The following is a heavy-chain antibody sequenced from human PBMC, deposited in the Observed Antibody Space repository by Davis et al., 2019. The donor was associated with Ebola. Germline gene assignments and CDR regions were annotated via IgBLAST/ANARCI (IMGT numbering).Heavy chain of an antibody. CDR1: GFTFSSYS. CDR2: ISSSSSYI. V-gene: IGHV3-21*01. D-gene: IGHD6-13*01. CDR3: ARGPSTGNSFSY. Sequence: GESLKISCAASGFTFSSYSMNWVRQAPGKGLEWVSSISSSSSYIYYADSVKGRFTISRDNAKNSLYLQMNSLRVEDTALYYCARGPSTGNSFSYWGQGTLVTVSS. J-gene: IGHJ4*02.